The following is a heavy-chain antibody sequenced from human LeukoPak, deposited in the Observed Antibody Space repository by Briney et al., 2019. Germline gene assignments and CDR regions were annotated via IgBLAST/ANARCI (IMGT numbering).Heavy chain of an antibody. D-gene: IGHD3-22*01. J-gene: IGHJ5*02. CDR2: MYYSGST. Sequence: PSETLPLTCTVSGGSISSGDYYWSWIRQPPGKGLEWIAYMYYSGSTYYNPSLKSRVTMSADTSRNQLSLKLSSVTAADTAVYYCARPYYYDSRIDPWGQGILVTVSS. CDR3: ARPYYYDSRIDP. V-gene: IGHV4-30-4*02. CDR1: GGSISSGDYY.